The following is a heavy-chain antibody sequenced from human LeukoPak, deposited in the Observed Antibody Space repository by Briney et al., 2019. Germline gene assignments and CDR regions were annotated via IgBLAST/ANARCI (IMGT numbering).Heavy chain of an antibody. J-gene: IGHJ6*03. Sequence: SETLSLTCTVSGGSISSSSYYWGWIRQPPGKGLEWIGSIYYSGSTYYNPSLKSRVTISVDTSKNQFSLKLSSVTAADTAVYYCARRYYDFWSGYLKDYYYMDVWGKGTTVTVSS. CDR2: IYYSGST. V-gene: IGHV4-39*01. CDR1: GGSISSSSYY. D-gene: IGHD3-3*01. CDR3: ARRYYDFWSGYLKDYYYMDV.